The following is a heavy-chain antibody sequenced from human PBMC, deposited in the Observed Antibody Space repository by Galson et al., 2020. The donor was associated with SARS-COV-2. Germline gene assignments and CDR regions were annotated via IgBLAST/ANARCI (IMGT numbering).Heavy chain of an antibody. Sequence: ASVKVSCKASVYTFTDYYIHWVRQAPGQGLEWMGWINPKSGVTNYAQKFDGRVTMTRDTSITTAYMELSRLRADETAVYYCSRLRYYDVLTGYIVDVWGQGTMVTVSS. J-gene: IGHJ6*02. D-gene: IGHD3-9*01. CDR3: SRLRYYDVLTGYIVDV. CDR1: VYTFTDYY. CDR2: INPKSGVT. V-gene: IGHV1-2*02.